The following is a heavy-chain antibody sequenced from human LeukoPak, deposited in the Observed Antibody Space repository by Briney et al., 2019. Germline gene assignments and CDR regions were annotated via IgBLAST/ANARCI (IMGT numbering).Heavy chain of an antibody. V-gene: IGHV3-21*01. CDR2: ISSSSSYI. CDR3: AREVGGAFDI. D-gene: IGHD1-26*01. J-gene: IGHJ3*02. Sequence: GGSLRLSCAASGFTFSSYSMNWVRQAPGKGLEWVSSISSSSSYIYYADSVKGRYTISRDNAKNSLYLQMNSLRAEDTAVYYCAREVGGAFDIWGQGTMVTVSS. CDR1: GFTFSSYS.